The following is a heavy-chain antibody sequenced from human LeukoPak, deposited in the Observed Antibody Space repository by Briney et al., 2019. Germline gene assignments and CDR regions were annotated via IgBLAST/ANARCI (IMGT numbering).Heavy chain of an antibody. D-gene: IGHD3-9*01. Sequence: PSETLSLTCTVSGGSISSSSYYWGWIRQPPGKGLEWIGSIYYSGSTYYNPSLKSRVTISVDTSKNQFSLKLSSVTAADTAVYYCARHRYGLTASFDYWGQGTLVTVSS. CDR3: ARHRYGLTASFDY. CDR1: GGSISSSSYY. V-gene: IGHV4-39*01. CDR2: IYYSGST. J-gene: IGHJ4*02.